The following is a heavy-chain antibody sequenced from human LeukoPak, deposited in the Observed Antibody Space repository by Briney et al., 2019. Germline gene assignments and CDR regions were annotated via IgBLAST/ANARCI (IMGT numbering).Heavy chain of an antibody. V-gene: IGHV1-69*01. CDR3: ARVGYSYGTFDY. J-gene: IGHJ4*02. D-gene: IGHD5-18*01. CDR1: GGTFSSYA. CDR2: IIPIFGTA. Sequence: ASAKVPCKASGGTFSSYAISWVRQAPEQGLEWMGGIIPIFGTANYAQKFQGRVTITADESTSTAYMELSSLRSEDTAVYYCARVGYSYGTFDYWGQGTLVTVSS.